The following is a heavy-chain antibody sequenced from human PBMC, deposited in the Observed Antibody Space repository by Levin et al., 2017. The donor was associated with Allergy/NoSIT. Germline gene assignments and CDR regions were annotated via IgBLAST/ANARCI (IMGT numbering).Heavy chain of an antibody. V-gene: IGHV4-34*01. D-gene: IGHD3-9*01. CDR2: INHSGST. Sequence: PSETLSLTCAVYGGSFSGYYWSWIRQPPGKGLEWIGEINHSGSTNYNPSLKSRVTISVDTSKNQFSLKLSSVTAADTAAYYCARSSRHILTGYYTRENAGRRSTLFDYWGQGTLVTVSS. CDR3: ARSSRHILTGYYTRENAGRRSTLFDY. CDR1: GGSFSGYY. J-gene: IGHJ4*02.